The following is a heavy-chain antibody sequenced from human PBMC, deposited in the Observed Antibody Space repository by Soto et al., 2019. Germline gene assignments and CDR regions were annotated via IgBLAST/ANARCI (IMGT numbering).Heavy chain of an antibody. D-gene: IGHD1-7*01. J-gene: IGHJ4*02. Sequence: LKISCKGSGYSLTSYWIGWVRQMPGKGLEWMGIIYPGDSDTRYSPSFQGQVTISADKSISTAYLQWSSLKASDTAMYYCARLYRELIIYFDYWGQGTLVTVSS. CDR3: ARLYRELIIYFDY. V-gene: IGHV5-51*01. CDR2: IYPGDSDT. CDR1: GYSLTSYW.